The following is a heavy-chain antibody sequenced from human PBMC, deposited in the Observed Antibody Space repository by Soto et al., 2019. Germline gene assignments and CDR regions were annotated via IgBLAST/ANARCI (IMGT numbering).Heavy chain of an antibody. V-gene: IGHV1-69*13. CDR2: IIPIFGTA. J-gene: IGHJ4*02. D-gene: IGHD3-16*02. CDR1: GGTFSSYA. CDR3: ARSLGPIYVWGSYRCLNFGY. Sequence: SVKVSCKASGGTFSSYAISWVRQAPGQGLEWMGGIIPIFGTANYAQKFQGRVTITADESTSTAYMELSSLRSEDTAVYYCARSLGPIYVWGSYRCLNFGYWGQGTLVTVSS.